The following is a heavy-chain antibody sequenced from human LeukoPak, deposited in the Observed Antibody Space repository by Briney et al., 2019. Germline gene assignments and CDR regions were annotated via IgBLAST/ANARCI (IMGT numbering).Heavy chain of an antibody. J-gene: IGHJ5*02. D-gene: IGHD3-10*01. CDR3: ARGITMVRGVIISNWFDP. V-gene: IGHV4-59*01. CDR2: IYYSGST. CDR1: GASISSYY. Sequence: SETLSLTCTVSGASISSYYWSWIRQPPGKGLEWIGYIYYSGSTSYNPSLKSRVTISVDTSKNQFSLKLNSVTAADTAVYYCARGITMVRGVIISNWFDPWGQGTLVTVSS.